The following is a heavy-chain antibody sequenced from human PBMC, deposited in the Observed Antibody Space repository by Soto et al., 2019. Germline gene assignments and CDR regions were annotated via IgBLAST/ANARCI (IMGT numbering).Heavy chain of an antibody. CDR1: GFTFGDYA. J-gene: IGHJ4*02. D-gene: IGHD5-18*01. CDR3: TRDHDGRGFSSGAFDS. Sequence: EVHLVESGGGLVEPGRSLRLSCSPSGFTFGDYAMNWFRQAPGKGLEWVGFITSKAFGGTPEYAGSVKGRFTISRDDSMSIAYLQMNSLKTDDTAVYYCTRDHDGRGFSSGAFDSWGQGTPVTVSS. V-gene: IGHV3-49*03. CDR2: ITSKAFGGTP.